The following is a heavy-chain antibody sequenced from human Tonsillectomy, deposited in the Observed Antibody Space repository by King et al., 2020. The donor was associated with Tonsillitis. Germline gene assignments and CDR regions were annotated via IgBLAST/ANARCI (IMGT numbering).Heavy chain of an antibody. CDR2: INAGNGNT. V-gene: IGHV1-3*01. CDR1: GYTFTTYA. D-gene: IGHD6-19*01. Sequence: QLVQSGAEVKKPGASVKVSCKASGYTFTTYAMHWLRQAPGHRLEWMGWINAGNGNTKYSQTFQGRVTITRDTSASTAYMELSSLRSEDTAVYYCARDLRSSGWYVPGVGFDPWGQGTLVTVSS. CDR3: ARDLRSSGWYVPGVGFDP. J-gene: IGHJ5*02.